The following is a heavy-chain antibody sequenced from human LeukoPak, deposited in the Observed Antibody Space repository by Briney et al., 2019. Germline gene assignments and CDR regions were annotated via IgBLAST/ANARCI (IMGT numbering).Heavy chain of an antibody. CDR3: ARGGAAAGIFGEY. Sequence: ASVKVSCKASGYTFTGYYMHWVRQAPGQGLKWMGWINPNSGGTNYAQKFQGRVTMTRDTSISTAYMELSRLRSDDTAVYYCARGGAAAGIFGEYWGQGTLVTVSS. CDR1: GYTFTGYY. D-gene: IGHD6-13*01. J-gene: IGHJ4*02. V-gene: IGHV1-2*02. CDR2: INPNSGGT.